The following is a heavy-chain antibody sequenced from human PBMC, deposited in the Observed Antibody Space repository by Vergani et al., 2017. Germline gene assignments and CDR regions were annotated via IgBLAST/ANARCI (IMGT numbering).Heavy chain of an antibody. CDR2: IHTNGVI. D-gene: IGHD3-16*01. Sequence: QVQLQESGPGLVKPSQTLSLTCTVSGCSFNSGSYYWSWLPHPAGKRLEWIGRIHTNGVIHYNPSLNSRATISVDTSRNQISLKLTSVTATDTAIYFCARGNPYVDFDIWGQGTMITVSS. CDR1: GCSFNSGSYY. CDR3: ARGNPYVDFDI. V-gene: IGHV4-61*02. J-gene: IGHJ3*02.